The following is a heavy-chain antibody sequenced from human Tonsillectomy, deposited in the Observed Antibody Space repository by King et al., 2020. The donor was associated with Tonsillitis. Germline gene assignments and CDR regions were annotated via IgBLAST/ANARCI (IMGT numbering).Heavy chain of an antibody. J-gene: IGHJ5*02. Sequence: TLKESGPTLVKPTQTLTLTCTFSGFSLSTSGVGVGWIRQPPGKALEWLALIYWNDDKRYSPSLKSRLTITKDTSKNQVVLTMTNMDPVDTATYYCAHRARRYCSGGSCYSWQYNWLDPWGQGTLVTVSS. D-gene: IGHD2-15*01. CDR3: AHRARRYCSGGSCYSWQYNWLDP. CDR2: IYWNDDK. CDR1: GFSLSTSGVG. V-gene: IGHV2-5*01.